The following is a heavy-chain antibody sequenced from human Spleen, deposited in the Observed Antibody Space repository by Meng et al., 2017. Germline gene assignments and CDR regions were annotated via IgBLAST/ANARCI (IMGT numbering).Heavy chain of an antibody. J-gene: IGHJ5*02. V-gene: IGHV3-66*02. D-gene: IGHD3-10*01. Sequence: GESLKISCAASGFTVSHNYMSWVRQAPGKGLEWVSVIYSGGNTYYADSVKGRVTISRDNSKNTLYLQMNSLRAEDTAVYYCARDRYSGSWSYYLAWGQGTLVTVSS. CDR1: GFTVSHNY. CDR2: IYSGGNT. CDR3: ARDRYSGSWSYYLA.